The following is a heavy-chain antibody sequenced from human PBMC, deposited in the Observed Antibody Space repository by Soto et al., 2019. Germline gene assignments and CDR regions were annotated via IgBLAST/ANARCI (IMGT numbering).Heavy chain of an antibody. CDR1: GFVFTSND. V-gene: IGHV1-8*01. CDR3: AREVVDGSSLWLDP. CDR2: MNTNLNAT. D-gene: IGHD2-15*01. J-gene: IGHJ5*02. Sequence: ASVKVSCKASGFVFTSNDINWVRQAPGQGLQWMGWMNTNLNATDSPHEFKGRVVMTWNTPISTAYLELRNLKSDDTAVYYCAREVVDGSSLWLDPWGQGTLVTVSS.